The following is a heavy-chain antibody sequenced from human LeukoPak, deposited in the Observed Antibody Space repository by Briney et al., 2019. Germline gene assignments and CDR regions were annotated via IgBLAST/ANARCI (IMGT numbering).Heavy chain of an antibody. J-gene: IGHJ6*02. D-gene: IGHD5-18*01. V-gene: IGHV4-34*01. CDR1: GGSFSGYY. CDR3: ARVTRGYSYGPYYYGMDV. Sequence: SETLSLTCAVYGGSFSGYYWSWIRQPPGKGLEWIGEINHSGSTNYNPSLKSRVTILVDTSKNQFSLKLSSVTAADTAVYYCARVTRGYSYGPYYYGMDVWGQGTTVTVSS. CDR2: INHSGST.